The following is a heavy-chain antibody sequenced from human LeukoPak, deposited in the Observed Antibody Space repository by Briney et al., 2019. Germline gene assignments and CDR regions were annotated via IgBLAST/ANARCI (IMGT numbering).Heavy chain of an antibody. CDR2: ITAYNGNT. CDR1: GYTFTSYG. V-gene: IGHV1-18*01. CDR3: ARDQVAAAGPYYFGS. Sequence: GASVKVSCKASGYTFTSYGISWVRQAPGQGLEWMGWITAYNGNTDYVQKLQGRVTMTTDTSTSTAYMELRSLRSDDTAVYYCARDQVAAAGPYYFGSWGQGTRVTVSS. D-gene: IGHD6-13*01. J-gene: IGHJ4*02.